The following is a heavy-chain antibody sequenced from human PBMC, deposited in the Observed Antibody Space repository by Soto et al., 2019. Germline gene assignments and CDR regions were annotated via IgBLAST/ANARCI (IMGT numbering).Heavy chain of an antibody. CDR2: INPTLGNT. CDR3: ARTLPTPVLGFDY. CDR1: GYTFTDTF. V-gene: IGHV1-2*02. D-gene: IGHD2-2*01. J-gene: IGHJ4*02. Sequence: QVQLVQSGAEMKRPGASVKVSCKASGYTFTDTFIHWVRQAPGQRPEWLGWINPTLGNTHYSRKFQGRVTLTRDTSVTTVYMELAGLESDDSAFYFCARTLPTPVLGFDYWGQGTLVTVSS.